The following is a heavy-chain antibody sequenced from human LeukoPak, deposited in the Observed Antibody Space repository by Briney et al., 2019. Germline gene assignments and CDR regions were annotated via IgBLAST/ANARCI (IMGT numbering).Heavy chain of an antibody. Sequence: PGGSLRLSCTVSGFTFSSYWMSWVRQAPGKGLEWLSSISSSYSFIYYADSVKGRFTISRDNAKNSLYLQMNSLRAEDTAVYYCVRGLFPLGYCTGGTCYSNYFDFWGQGTLVTVSS. CDR2: ISSSYSFI. J-gene: IGHJ4*02. CDR1: GFTFSSYW. CDR3: VRGLFPLGYCTGGTCYSNYFDF. V-gene: IGHV3-21*01. D-gene: IGHD2-15*01.